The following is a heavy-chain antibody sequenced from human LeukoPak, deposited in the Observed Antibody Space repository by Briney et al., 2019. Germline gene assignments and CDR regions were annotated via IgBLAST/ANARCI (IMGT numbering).Heavy chain of an antibody. V-gene: IGHV3-21*01. Sequence: GGSLRLSCAASGFTFSSYALSWVRQAPGKGLEWVSSISSSSSYIYYADSVKGRFTITRDNAKNSLYLQMNSLRAEDTAVYYCARDIVVVVAAPYGMDVWGQGTTVTVSS. D-gene: IGHD2-15*01. CDR1: GFTFSSYA. CDR2: ISSSSSYI. J-gene: IGHJ6*02. CDR3: ARDIVVVVAAPYGMDV.